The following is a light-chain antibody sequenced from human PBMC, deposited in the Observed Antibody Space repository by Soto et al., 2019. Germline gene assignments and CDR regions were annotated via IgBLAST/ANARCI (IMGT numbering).Light chain of an antibody. J-gene: IGLJ1*01. CDR2: EVA. CDR1: SRDVGAYNF. Sequence: SVLTQPPSASGSLGQSIALTCAGTSRDVGAYNFVSWYQQFPGRVPKLIVYEVAKRPSGVPDRFSGSKSGNTASLTVSGLQAEDEADYFCISYAARNNVYVFGTGTKVTVL. V-gene: IGLV2-8*01. CDR3: ISYAARNNVYV.